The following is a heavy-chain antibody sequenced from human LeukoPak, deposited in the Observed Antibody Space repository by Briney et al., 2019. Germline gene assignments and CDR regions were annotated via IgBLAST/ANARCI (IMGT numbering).Heavy chain of an antibody. D-gene: IGHD3-9*01. J-gene: IGHJ5*02. V-gene: IGHV3-7*01. CDR1: GFTFSSYW. CDR3: ARDVTTYYDILTGYYHWFDP. Sequence: GGSLRLSCAASGFTFSSYWMSWVRQAPGKGLEWVANIKQDGSEKYYVDSVKGRFTISRDNAKNSLYLQMNSLRAEDTAVYYCARDVTTYYDILTGYYHWFDPWGQGTLVTVSS. CDR2: IKQDGSEK.